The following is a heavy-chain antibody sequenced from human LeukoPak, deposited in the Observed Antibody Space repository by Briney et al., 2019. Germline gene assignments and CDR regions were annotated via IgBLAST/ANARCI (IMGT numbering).Heavy chain of an antibody. J-gene: IGHJ6*03. CDR3: ARAYSSGWYRYYYYMDV. CDR1: GFTFSSYS. CDR2: ISSSSSYI. V-gene: IGHV3-21*01. D-gene: IGHD6-19*01. Sequence: GGSLRLSCAASGFTFSSYSMTWVRQAPGKGLEWVSSISSSSSYIYYADSVKGRFTISRDNAKNSLYLQMNSLRAEDTAVYYCARAYSSGWYRYYYYMDVWGKGTTVTISS.